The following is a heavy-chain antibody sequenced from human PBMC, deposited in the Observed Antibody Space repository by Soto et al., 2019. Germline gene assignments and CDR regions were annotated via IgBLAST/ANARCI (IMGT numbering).Heavy chain of an antibody. CDR3: ARLPALRKGSPIDY. CDR1: GFTFSSYE. D-gene: IGHD2-2*01. J-gene: IGHJ4*02. Sequence: PVGSLRLSCAASGFTFSSYEMNWVRQAPGKGLEWVSYISSSGSTIYYADSVKGRFTISRDNAKNSLYLQMNSLRAEDTAVYYCARLPALRKGSPIDYWGQGTLVTV. CDR2: ISSSGSTI. V-gene: IGHV3-48*03.